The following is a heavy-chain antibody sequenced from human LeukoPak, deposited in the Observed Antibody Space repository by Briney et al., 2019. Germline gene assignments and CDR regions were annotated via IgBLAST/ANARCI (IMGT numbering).Heavy chain of an antibody. CDR2: INQDGSEM. V-gene: IGHV3-7*01. CDR3: ARWGEGGTTWSFDY. Sequence: GGSLRLSCAASGFTFSNYWMSWVRQAPGKGLEWLANINQDGSEMYYVDSVKGRFTISRDNGKNSLYLQINSLRADDTAVYYCARWGEGGTTWSFDYWGQGTLVIVSS. D-gene: IGHD1-26*01. CDR1: GFTFSNYW. J-gene: IGHJ4*02.